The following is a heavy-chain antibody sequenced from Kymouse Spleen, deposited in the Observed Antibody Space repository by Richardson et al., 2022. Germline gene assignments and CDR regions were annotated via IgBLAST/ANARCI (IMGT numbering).Heavy chain of an antibody. CDR1: GGSISSSSYY. CDR2: IYYSGST. CDR3: ARQGYFDWFFDY. D-gene: IGHD3-9*01. V-gene: IGHV4-39*01. J-gene: IGHJ4*02. Sequence: QLQLQESGPGLVKPSETLSLTCTVSGGSISSSSYYWGWIRQPPGKGLEWIGSIYYSGSTYYNPSLKSRVTISVDTSKNQFSLKLSSVTAADTAVYYCARQGYFDWFFDYWGQGTLVTVSS.